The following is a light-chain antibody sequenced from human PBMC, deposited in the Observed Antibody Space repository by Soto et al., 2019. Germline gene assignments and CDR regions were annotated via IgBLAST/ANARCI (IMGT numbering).Light chain of an antibody. J-gene: IGKJ5*01. CDR3: QQYNNWPIT. CDR2: GAS. Sequence: EIVMTQSPATLSVSPGERATLSCRASQSVSSNLAWYQQKPGQAPRLLIYGASTRATGLPARLSGSGSGTEFTLTISSLQSEDFALYYCQQYNNWPITFGQGTRLEIK. V-gene: IGKV3-15*01. CDR1: QSVSSN.